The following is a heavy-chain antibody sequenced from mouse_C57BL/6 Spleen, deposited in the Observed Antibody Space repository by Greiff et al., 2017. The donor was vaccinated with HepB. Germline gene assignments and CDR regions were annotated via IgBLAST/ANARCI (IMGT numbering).Heavy chain of an antibody. Sequence: VQLQQSGPELVKPGASVKISCKASGYTFTDYYMNWVKQSHGKSLEWIGDINPNNGGTSYNQKFKGKATLTVDKSSSTAYMELRSLTSEDSAVYYCAYYGSRRDYWGQGTTLTVSS. CDR2: INPNNGGT. CDR1: GYTFTDYY. V-gene: IGHV1-26*01. CDR3: AYYGSRRDY. D-gene: IGHD1-1*01. J-gene: IGHJ2*01.